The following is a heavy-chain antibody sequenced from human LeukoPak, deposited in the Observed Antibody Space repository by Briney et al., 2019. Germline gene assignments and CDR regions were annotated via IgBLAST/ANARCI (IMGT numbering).Heavy chain of an antibody. J-gene: IGHJ4*02. CDR2: IKSKTDGGTT. Sequence: PGGSLRLSCAASGFTFSNAWMSWVRQAPGKGLEWVGRIKSKTDGGTTDYAAPVKGRFAISRDDSKNTLYLQMNSLKTEDTAVYYCTTDIVATRRDYWGQGTLVTVSS. D-gene: IGHD5-12*01. CDR1: GFTFSNAW. CDR3: TTDIVATRRDY. V-gene: IGHV3-15*01.